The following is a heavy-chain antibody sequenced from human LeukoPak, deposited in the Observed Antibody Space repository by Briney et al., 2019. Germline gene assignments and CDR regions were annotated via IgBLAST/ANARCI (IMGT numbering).Heavy chain of an antibody. V-gene: IGHV1-8*03. CDR3: ARGLRVVPAATPLGY. D-gene: IGHD2-2*01. CDR1: GYTFTSYD. CDR2: MNPNSGNT. J-gene: IGHJ4*02. Sequence: ASVKVSCKASGYTFTSYDINWVRQATGQELEWMGWMNPNSGNTGYAQKFQGRVTITRNTSISTAYMELSSLRSEDTAVYYCARGLRVVPAATPLGYWGQGTVVTVSS.